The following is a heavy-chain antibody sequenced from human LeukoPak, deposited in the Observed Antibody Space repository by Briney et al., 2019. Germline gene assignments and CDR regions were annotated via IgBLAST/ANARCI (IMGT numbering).Heavy chain of an antibody. CDR2: FDPEDGET. Sequence: ASVKVSCKVSGYTLTELSMHWVRQAPGKGLEWMGGFDPEDGETIYAQKFQGRVTMTEDTSTDTAYMELSGLRSEDTAVYYCARNCRLTTVTTICYWGQGTLVTVSS. CDR1: GYTLTELS. V-gene: IGHV1-24*01. D-gene: IGHD4-11*01. CDR3: ARNCRLTTVTTICY. J-gene: IGHJ4*02.